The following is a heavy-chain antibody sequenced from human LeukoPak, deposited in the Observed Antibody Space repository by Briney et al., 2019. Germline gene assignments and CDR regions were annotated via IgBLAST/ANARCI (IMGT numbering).Heavy chain of an antibody. Sequence: GGSLRLSCAASGFTFSSYAMHWVRQAPGKGLEYVSAISSNGGSTYYANSVKGRFTISRDNSKNTLYLQMGSLRAEDMAVYYCTRGPGYDYVWGSYRADYWGQGTLVTVSS. D-gene: IGHD3-16*02. CDR3: TRGPGYDYVWGSYRADY. J-gene: IGHJ4*02. CDR1: GFTFSSYA. CDR2: ISSNGGST. V-gene: IGHV3-64*01.